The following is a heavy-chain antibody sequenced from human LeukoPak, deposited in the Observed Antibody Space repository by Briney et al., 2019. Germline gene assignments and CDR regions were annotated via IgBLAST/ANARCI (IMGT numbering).Heavy chain of an antibody. CDR1: GFTFSSYA. CDR3: AKDDVVPLYYFDY. J-gene: IGHJ4*02. V-gene: IGHV3-23*01. CDR2: ISGSGGST. D-gene: IGHD3-16*01. Sequence: GGSLRLSCAASGFTFSSYAMSWVRQAPGKGLEWVSAISGSGGSTFYADSVKGRFTISRDNSKNTLHLQMNSLRAEDTAVYYCAKDDVVPLYYFDYGGQGTLVTVSS.